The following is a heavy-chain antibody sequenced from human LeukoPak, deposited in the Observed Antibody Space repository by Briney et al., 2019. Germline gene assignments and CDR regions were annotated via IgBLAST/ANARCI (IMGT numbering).Heavy chain of an antibody. CDR1: GFTFGDYA. D-gene: IGHD3-16*02. CDR2: IRSKVYAGTT. J-gene: IGHJ3*02. CDR3: VKGRSGYHDDAFDI. Sequence: GGSLRLSCTASGFTFGDYAMSWFRQAPGKGLEWVGFIRSKVYAGTTEYAASVKGRFTISRDNSKNTLYLQMNSLRAEDTAVYYCVKGRSGYHDDAFDIWGQGTMVTVSS. V-gene: IGHV3-49*03.